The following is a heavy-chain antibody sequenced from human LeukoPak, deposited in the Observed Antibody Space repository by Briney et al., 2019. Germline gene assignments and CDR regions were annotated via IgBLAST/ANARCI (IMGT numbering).Heavy chain of an antibody. D-gene: IGHD6-19*01. Sequence: PGGSLRLSCTASGFTFGDYAMNWVRRAPGKGLEWVSSISSSSNYIYYADSVKGRFTISRDNAKNSLYLQMNSLRAEDTAVYYCARDPSSGWYLKGWFDPWGQGTLVTVSS. J-gene: IGHJ5*02. CDR2: ISSSSNYI. CDR1: GFTFGDYA. CDR3: ARDPSSGWYLKGWFDP. V-gene: IGHV3-21*01.